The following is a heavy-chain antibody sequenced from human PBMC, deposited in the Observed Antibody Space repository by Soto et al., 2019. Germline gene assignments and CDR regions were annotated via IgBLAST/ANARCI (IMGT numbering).Heavy chain of an antibody. J-gene: IGHJ3*02. D-gene: IGHD3-22*01. CDR1: GYSFTSYW. CDR2: IYPGYSDT. Sequence: GESLKISCKASGYSFTSYWIGWVRQMPAKGLEWMGIIYPGYSDTRYSPSFQGQVTISADKSISTAYLQWSSLKASDTAMYYCARPVGRGITIIVGTVGYFDIWGQGTMVTVSS. CDR3: ARPVGRGITIIVGTVGYFDI. V-gene: IGHV5-51*01.